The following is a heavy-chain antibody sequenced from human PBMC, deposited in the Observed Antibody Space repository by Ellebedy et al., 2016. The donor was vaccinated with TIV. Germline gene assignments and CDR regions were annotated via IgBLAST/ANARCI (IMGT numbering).Heavy chain of an antibody. CDR1: GYSFTSYW. V-gene: IGHV5-51*01. CDR3: AVSAYSSSWYNGMDV. CDR2: ITPGDSDT. J-gene: IGHJ6*02. D-gene: IGHD6-13*01. Sequence: GESLKISCKDSGYSFTSYWIAWVRQMPGKGLEWMGIITPGDSDTRYSPSFQGQVTISADKSISTAYLQWSSLKASDTAMYYCAVSAYSSSWYNGMDVWGQGTTVTVSS.